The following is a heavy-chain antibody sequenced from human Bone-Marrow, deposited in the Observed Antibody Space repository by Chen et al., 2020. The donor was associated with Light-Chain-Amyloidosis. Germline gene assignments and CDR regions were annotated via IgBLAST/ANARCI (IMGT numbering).Heavy chain of an antibody. CDR3: ARGLHSYCSGSNCYPFW. CDR1: GFTFSDPT. J-gene: IGHJ4*02. Sequence: QVKLVESGGGVVQPGRSLRLSCEASGFTFSDPTVHWVRQAPAKGLEWVAGISYDGSKKYYAESVRGRFTISRDNSKDTLYLQVNSLRLEDTAVYYCARGLHSYCSGSNCYPFWWGQGTLVTVSS. CDR2: ISYDGSKK. D-gene: IGHD2-15*01. V-gene: IGHV3-30*04.